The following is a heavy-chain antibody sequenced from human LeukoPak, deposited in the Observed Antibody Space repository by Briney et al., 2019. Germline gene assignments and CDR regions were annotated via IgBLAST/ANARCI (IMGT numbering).Heavy chain of an antibody. J-gene: IGHJ4*02. Sequence: PGGSLRLSCTVSGFTFDDYVMHWVRQGPGKGLEWVSSISWNSNNVAFADSVKGRFTISRDNAKNSLYLQMNSLRAEDTAVYYCARDGGAVAVTLIDYWGQGTLVTVSS. CDR2: ISWNSNNV. CDR3: ARDGGAVAVTLIDY. V-gene: IGHV3-9*01. CDR1: GFTFDDYV. D-gene: IGHD6-19*01.